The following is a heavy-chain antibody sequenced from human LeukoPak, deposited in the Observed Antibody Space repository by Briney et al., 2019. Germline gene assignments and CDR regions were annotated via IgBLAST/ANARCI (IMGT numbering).Heavy chain of an antibody. CDR1: GFTFSSYA. CDR3: ANRGATAGRGYFDY. Sequence: GGSLRLSCAASGFTFSSYAMSWVRQAPGKGLEWVSAISGSGGSTYYADSVKGRFTIPRDNSKNTLHLQMHSLIAEDRPVYYCANRGATAGRGYFDYWGQGTLVTVSS. J-gene: IGHJ4*02. V-gene: IGHV3-23*01. CDR2: ISGSGGST. D-gene: IGHD6-13*01.